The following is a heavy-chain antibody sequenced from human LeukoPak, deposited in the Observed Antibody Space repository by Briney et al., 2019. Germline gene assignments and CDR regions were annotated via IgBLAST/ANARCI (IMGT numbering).Heavy chain of an antibody. CDR3: ARVIVAQPFDY. CDR2: INPNSGGT. CDR1: GYTFTGYS. D-gene: IGHD5-12*01. V-gene: IGHV1-2*02. J-gene: IGHJ4*02. Sequence: ASVKVSCKASGYTFTGYSMHWVRQAPGQGLEWMGWINPNSGGTNYAQKFQGRVTMTRDTSISTAYMELRSLRSDDTAVYYCARVIVAQPFDYWGQGTLVTVSS.